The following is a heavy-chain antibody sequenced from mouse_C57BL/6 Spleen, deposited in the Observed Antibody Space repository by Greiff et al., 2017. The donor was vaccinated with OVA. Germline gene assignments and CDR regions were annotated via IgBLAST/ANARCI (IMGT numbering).Heavy chain of an antibody. CDR1: GYAFSSSW. Sequence: QVQLQQSGPELVKPGASVKISCKASGYAFSSSWMNWVKQRPGKGLEWIGRIYPGDGDTNYNGKFKGKATLTADKSSSTAYMQLSSLTSEDSAVYFCARSNYGSPYYYAMDYWGQGTSGTVSS. D-gene: IGHD1-1*01. CDR2: IYPGDGDT. V-gene: IGHV1-82*01. J-gene: IGHJ4*01. CDR3: ARSNYGSPYYYAMDY.